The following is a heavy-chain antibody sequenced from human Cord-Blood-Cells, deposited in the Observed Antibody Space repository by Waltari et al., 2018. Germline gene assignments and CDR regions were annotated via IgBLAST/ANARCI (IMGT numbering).Heavy chain of an antibody. CDR3: ARRTIAAQIYDY. CDR1: GGSISSSSYY. V-gene: IGHV4-39*01. CDR2: IYYSGST. D-gene: IGHD6-25*01. Sequence: QLQLQESGPGLVKPSETLSLTCTVSGGSISSSSYYWGWIRQPPGTGLEWIGGIYYSGSTYYNPSLKSRVTISVDTSKNQFSLKLSSVTAADTAVYYCARRTIAAQIYDYWGQGTLVTVSS. J-gene: IGHJ4*02.